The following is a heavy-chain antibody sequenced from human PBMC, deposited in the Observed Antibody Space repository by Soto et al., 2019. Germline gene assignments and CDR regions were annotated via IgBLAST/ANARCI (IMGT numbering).Heavy chain of an antibody. Sequence: PGGSLRLSCAVSGFTFDDYAMHWVRQAPGKGLEWVSGISWNSGSIGYADSVKGRFTISRDNAKNSLYLQMNSLRAEDTALYYCAKMWWLRDFWSADGGAFDIWGQGTMVTVSS. D-gene: IGHD3-3*01. CDR2: ISWNSGSI. CDR3: AKMWWLRDFWSADGGAFDI. CDR1: GFTFDDYA. J-gene: IGHJ3*02. V-gene: IGHV3-9*01.